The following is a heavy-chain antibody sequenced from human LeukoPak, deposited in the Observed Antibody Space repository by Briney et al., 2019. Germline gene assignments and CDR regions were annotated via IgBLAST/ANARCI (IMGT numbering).Heavy chain of an antibody. CDR3: ASIRYYYYGMDV. CDR2: IYSGGST. CDR1: GFTFSSNY. J-gene: IGHJ6*02. V-gene: IGHV3-53*01. D-gene: IGHD2-2*02. Sequence: GGSLRLSCAASGFTFSSNYMSWVRQAPGKGLEWVAVIYSGGSTYYADSVKGRFTISRDNYKNTLYLQMNSLRAEDTAVYYCASIRYYYYGMDVWGQGTTVTVSS.